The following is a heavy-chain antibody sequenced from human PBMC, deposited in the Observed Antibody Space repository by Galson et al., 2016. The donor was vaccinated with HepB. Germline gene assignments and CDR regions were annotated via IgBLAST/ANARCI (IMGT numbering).Heavy chain of an antibody. CDR1: GASIRGYY. J-gene: IGHJ6*02. V-gene: IGHV4-59*01. D-gene: IGHD6-19*01. Sequence: ETLSLTCTVSGASIRGYYLSWIRQPPGKGLEWIGSIYYSGRTNYNPSLKSRVTISVDTSKNQFSLKLSSVNAADTAVYYCARDDSGGWYGFHYGMDVWGQGTTVTVSS. CDR2: IYYSGRT. CDR3: ARDDSGGWYGFHYGMDV.